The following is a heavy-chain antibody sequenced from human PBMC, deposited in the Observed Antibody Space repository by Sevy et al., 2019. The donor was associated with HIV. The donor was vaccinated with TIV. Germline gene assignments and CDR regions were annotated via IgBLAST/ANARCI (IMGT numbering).Heavy chain of an antibody. Sequence: GGSLRLSCAASGFIFSNYYMSWIRQAPGKGLEWVSYISTSGTTIFYADSVKGRFTISRDNAKNSLYFQMNILRAEDTAVYFCARAEEDADYPSYYFYGMDVWGQGTTVTVSS. V-gene: IGHV3-11*01. D-gene: IGHD4-17*01. CDR3: ARAEEDADYPSYYFYGMDV. CDR1: GFIFSNYY. CDR2: ISTSGTTI. J-gene: IGHJ6*02.